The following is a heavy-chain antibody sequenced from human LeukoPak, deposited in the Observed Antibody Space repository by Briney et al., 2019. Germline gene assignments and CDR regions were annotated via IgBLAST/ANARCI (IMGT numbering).Heavy chain of an antibody. D-gene: IGHD4-23*01. V-gene: IGHV4-59*01. CDR3: ARDRLRWYRDAFDI. CDR1: GGSISSYY. CDR2: IYYSGST. Sequence: SETLSLTCTVSGGSISSYYWSWIRPPPGKGLEWIGYIYYSGSTNYNPSLKSRVTISVDTSKNQFSLKLSSVTAADTAVYYCARDRLRWYRDAFDIWGQGTMVTVSS. J-gene: IGHJ3*02.